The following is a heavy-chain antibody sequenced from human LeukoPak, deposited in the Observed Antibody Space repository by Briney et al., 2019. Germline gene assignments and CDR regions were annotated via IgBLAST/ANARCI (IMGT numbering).Heavy chain of an antibody. CDR1: GYSISSGYY. V-gene: IGHV4-38-2*02. Sequence: SETLSLTCTISGYSISSGYYWGWIRQPPGKGLEWIGSIYHSGSTYYDPSLKSQVTISLDTSENQFSLKLSSVTAADTAVYYCARDLYSSGWGYFDYWGQGTLVTVSS. J-gene: IGHJ4*02. D-gene: IGHD6-19*01. CDR3: ARDLYSSGWGYFDY. CDR2: IYHSGST.